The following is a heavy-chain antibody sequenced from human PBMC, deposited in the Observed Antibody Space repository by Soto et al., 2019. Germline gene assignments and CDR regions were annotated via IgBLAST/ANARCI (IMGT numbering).Heavy chain of an antibody. J-gene: IGHJ6*02. D-gene: IGHD2-2*01. CDR2: ISSSGIYT. CDR3: ARGGMPSIGMDV. Sequence: QVQLVESGGGLVKPGGSLRLSCAASGFTLSDHYMSWIRQAPGKGLEWVSYISSSGIYTNDAYSVQGRFTISRDNANNSLYLQMNSLRAEDTAVYYCARGGMPSIGMDVWGQGTTVTVSS. V-gene: IGHV3-11*05. CDR1: GFTLSDHY.